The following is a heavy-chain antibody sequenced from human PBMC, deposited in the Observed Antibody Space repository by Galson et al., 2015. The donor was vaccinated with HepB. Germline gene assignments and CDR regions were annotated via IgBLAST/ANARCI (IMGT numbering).Heavy chain of an antibody. V-gene: IGHV3-33*01. Sequence: SLRLACAASGFNFYSHGMHWARQSPGKGREWVAVIWYDGSEESYADSVKGRLTISRDNSKNALYLQMNSLTVEDTAVYYCARDGGSSGWYSDNWGKGTVVTVSS. CDR2: IWYDGSEE. J-gene: IGHJ4*02. CDR3: ARDGGSSGWYSDN. CDR1: GFNFYSHG. D-gene: IGHD6-19*01.